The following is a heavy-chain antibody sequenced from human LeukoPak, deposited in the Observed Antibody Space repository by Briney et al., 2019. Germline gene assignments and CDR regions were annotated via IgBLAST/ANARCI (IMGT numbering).Heavy chain of an antibody. V-gene: IGHV5-51*01. Sequence: GESLKISCKASGYSFTDYWIAWVRQMPGKGLEWMGIIHPGDSVIRHSPSFQGQVTISADKSISIAYLQWSSLKASDTAMYYCARTLGSSYHYYYMDVWGKGTTVTVSS. CDR1: GYSFTDYW. J-gene: IGHJ6*03. CDR3: ARTLGSSYHYYYMDV. CDR2: IHPGDSVI. D-gene: IGHD7-27*01.